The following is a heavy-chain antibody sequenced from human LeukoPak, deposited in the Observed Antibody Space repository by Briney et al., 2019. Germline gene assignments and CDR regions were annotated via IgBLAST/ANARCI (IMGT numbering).Heavy chain of an antibody. V-gene: IGHV3-33*01. J-gene: IGHJ6*02. Sequence: PGGSLRLSCAASGFTFSSYGMHWVRQAPGKGLEWVAVIWYDGSNKYYADSVKGRFTISRDNSKNTLYLQMNSLRAEDTAVYCCARDLAGRYFDWLLYYYYGMDVWGQGTTVTVSS. CDR2: IWYDGSNK. D-gene: IGHD3-9*01. CDR3: ARDLAGRYFDWLLYYYYGMDV. CDR1: GFTFSSYG.